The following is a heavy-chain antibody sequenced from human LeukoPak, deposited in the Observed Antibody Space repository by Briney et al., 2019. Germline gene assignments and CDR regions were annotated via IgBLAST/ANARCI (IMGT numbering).Heavy chain of an antibody. CDR2: VFYTGKT. CDR1: GGSVSTSDYY. CDR3: ARVFDS. Sequence: SETLSPTCTVSGGSVSTSDYYWGWIRQSPVKGLEWIGDVFYTGKTNYNPSLRGRATISIDTSKNQFSLKLTYVTAADSAVYYCARVFDSWGQGTLVTVSS. V-gene: IGHV4-39*07. J-gene: IGHJ4*02.